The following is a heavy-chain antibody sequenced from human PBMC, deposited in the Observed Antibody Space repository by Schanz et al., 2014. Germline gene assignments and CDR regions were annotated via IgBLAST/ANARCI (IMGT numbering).Heavy chain of an antibody. Sequence: VQLLESGGGLVQPGGSLRISCAASGFTFSDYYMSWIRQAPGKGLEWVSYISRSSSTIYYADSVRGRFTISRDNAKNSLYLQMNSLRAEDTALYYCAKDGIMVQGVIWERYFDSWGQGTLVTVSS. D-gene: IGHD3-10*01. V-gene: IGHV3-11*01. J-gene: IGHJ4*02. CDR1: GFTFSDYY. CDR2: ISRSSSTI. CDR3: AKDGIMVQGVIWERYFDS.